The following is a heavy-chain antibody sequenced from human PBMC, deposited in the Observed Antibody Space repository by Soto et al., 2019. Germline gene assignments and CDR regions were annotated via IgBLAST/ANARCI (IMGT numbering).Heavy chain of an antibody. J-gene: IGHJ5*02. CDR3: ARDVPPHTSFYRSKPPGFDP. D-gene: IGHD3-3*01. CDR1: GYTFTGYY. V-gene: IGHV1-2*02. CDR2: INPNSGGT. Sequence: AAVKVSCKACGYTFTGYYMHWVRQAPGQGLEWMGWINPNSGGTNYAQKFQGRVTMTRDTSISTAYMELSRLRSDDTAVYYCARDVPPHTSFYRSKPPGFDPWGQGTLVTVSS.